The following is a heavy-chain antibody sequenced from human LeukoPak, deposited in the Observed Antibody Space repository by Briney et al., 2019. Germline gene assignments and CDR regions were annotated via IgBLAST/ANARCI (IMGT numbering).Heavy chain of an antibody. V-gene: IGHV3-23*01. CDR1: GFTFSSYA. CDR2: ISGSGGST. CDR3: AKYYYDSSGYYYDPIYFDY. D-gene: IGHD3-22*01. Sequence: SEGSLRLSCAASGFTFSSYAMSWVRQAPGKGPEWVSAISGSGGSTYYADSVKGRFTISRDNSKNTLHLQMNSLRAEDTAVYYCAKYYYDSSGYYYDPIYFDYWGQGTLVTVSS. J-gene: IGHJ4*02.